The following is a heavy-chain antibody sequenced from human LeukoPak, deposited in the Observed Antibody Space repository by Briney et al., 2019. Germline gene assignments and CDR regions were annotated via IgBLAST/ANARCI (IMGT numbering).Heavy chain of an antibody. V-gene: IGHV4-59*01. CDR1: GGSISSYY. J-gene: IGHJ4*02. D-gene: IGHD5-24*01. CDR2: IYYSGST. CDR3: AGGAVEMATILADY. Sequence: SETLSLTCTVSGGSISSYYWSWIRQPPGKGLEWIGYIYYSGSTNYNPSLKSRVTISVDTSKNQFPLKLSSVTAADTAVYYCAGGAVEMATILADYWGQGTLVTVSS.